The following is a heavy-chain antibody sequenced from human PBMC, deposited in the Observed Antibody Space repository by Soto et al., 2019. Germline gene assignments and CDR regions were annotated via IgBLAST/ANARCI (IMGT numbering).Heavy chain of an antibody. CDR3: ASDASSCYDIFTGDFYY. CDR2: ISAYNGNT. Sequence: ASVKVSCKASGYTITNYGISWVRQAPGQGLKWMGWISAYNGNTNYAQKLKGRVTMTTDTSTSTAYMELRSLRSDDTAAYYFASDASSCYDIFTGDFYYWCQRSLVTVSS. D-gene: IGHD3-9*01. V-gene: IGHV1-18*01. J-gene: IGHJ4*02. CDR1: GYTITNYG.